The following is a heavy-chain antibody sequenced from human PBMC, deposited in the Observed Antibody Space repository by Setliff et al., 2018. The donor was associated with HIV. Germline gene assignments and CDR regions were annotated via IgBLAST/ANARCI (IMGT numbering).Heavy chain of an antibody. CDR3: ARGDMIAFGGVGPFDY. D-gene: IGHD3-16*01. J-gene: IGHJ4*02. Sequence: SVKVSCKASGVTFTTYTITWVRQAPGQGLECMGGIIPIFGTTNYAQKFQGRVTITADASTSTSFMELSGLRSDDTAVYYCARGDMIAFGGVGPFDYWGQGALVTVSS. CDR1: GVTFTTYT. CDR2: IIPIFGTT. V-gene: IGHV1-69*13.